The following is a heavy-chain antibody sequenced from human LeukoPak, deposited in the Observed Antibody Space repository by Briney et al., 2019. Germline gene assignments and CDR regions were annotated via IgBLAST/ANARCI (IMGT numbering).Heavy chain of an antibody. CDR1: GGSFSGYY. Sequence: SETLSLTCAVYGGSFSGYYWTWIRQPPGKGLEWIWEINHVGSTKYNPSLKSRATMSVDPSKNQFSLKLSAVTAADTAFYYCARGRNNQITMIRGPNHYFGLDFWGQGTTDIVSS. V-gene: IGHV4-34*01. J-gene: IGHJ6*02. D-gene: IGHD3-10*01. CDR2: INHVGST. CDR3: ARGRNNQITMIRGPNHYFGLDF.